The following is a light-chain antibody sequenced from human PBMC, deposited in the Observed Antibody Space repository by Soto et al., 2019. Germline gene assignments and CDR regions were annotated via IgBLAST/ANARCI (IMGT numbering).Light chain of an antibody. V-gene: IGKV1-39*01. CDR2: AAS. CDR1: QSISSY. CDR3: QHSYSPVWT. J-gene: IGKJ1*01. Sequence: DIQMTQSPSSLSASVGDRVTITCRASQSISSYLNWYQQKPGKAPRVLIFAASSLQSGVPARFSGSGSGTDFTLTISSLQPEDFATYYCQHSYSPVWTFGQGTKVEIK.